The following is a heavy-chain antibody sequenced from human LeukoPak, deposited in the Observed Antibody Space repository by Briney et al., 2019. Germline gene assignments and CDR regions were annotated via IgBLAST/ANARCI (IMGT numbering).Heavy chain of an antibody. Sequence: GGSLRLSCAASGFTFSSYEMNWVRQAPGKGLEWVSYISSSGSTIYYADSVKGRFTISRDNAKNTLYLQMNSLRAEDTAVYYCARVYYYDSSAFDIWGQGTMVTVSS. CDR1: GFTFSSYE. CDR3: ARVYYYDSSAFDI. CDR2: ISSSGSTI. V-gene: IGHV3-48*03. J-gene: IGHJ3*02. D-gene: IGHD3-22*01.